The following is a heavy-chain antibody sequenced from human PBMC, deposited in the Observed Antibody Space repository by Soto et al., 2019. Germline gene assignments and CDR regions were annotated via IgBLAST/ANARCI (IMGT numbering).Heavy chain of an antibody. V-gene: IGHV4-39*01. Sequence: QLQLQESGPGLARPSETLSLTCSVSGGSISSSDEFWGWIRQSPGEGLEWIGHIYYSGTSYYNPSFMSRVTMSVDTPHTQCSLRLTSLTAADTALYYCARRASFGQVAFDLWGHGTMVTVSS. CDR2: IYYSGTS. D-gene: IGHD3-3*01. CDR1: GGSISSSDEF. CDR3: ARRASFGQVAFDL. J-gene: IGHJ3*01.